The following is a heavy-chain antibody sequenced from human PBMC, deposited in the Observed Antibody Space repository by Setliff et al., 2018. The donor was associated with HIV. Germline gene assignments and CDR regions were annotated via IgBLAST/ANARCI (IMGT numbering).Heavy chain of an antibody. J-gene: IGHJ4*02. D-gene: IGHD2-2*01. CDR1: GGTFNSYI. Sequence: SVKVSCKAAGGTFNSYILSWVRQAPGQGLEWTGGIIPSFGTVTYAQKFQGRGTITTDESMTTVYMELSSLRSEDTAVYYCARVRRGCSSHSCPLENWGQGTLVTVSS. V-gene: IGHV1-69*05. CDR2: IIPSFGTV. CDR3: ARVRRGCSSHSCPLEN.